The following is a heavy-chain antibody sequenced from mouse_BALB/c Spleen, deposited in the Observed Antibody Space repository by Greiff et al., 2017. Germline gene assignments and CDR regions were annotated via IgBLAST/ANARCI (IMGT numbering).Heavy chain of an antibody. V-gene: IGHV14-3*02. CDR3: ARPYYRYDGWYFDV. D-gene: IGHD2-14*01. CDR1: GFNIKDTY. CDR2: IDPANGNT. J-gene: IGHJ1*01. Sequence: EVQLQQSGAELVKPGASVKLSCTASGFNIKDTYMHWVKQRPEQGLEWIGRIDPANGNTKYDPKFQGKATITADTSSNTAYLQLSSLTSEDTAVYYCARPYYRYDGWYFDVWGAGTTVTVSS.